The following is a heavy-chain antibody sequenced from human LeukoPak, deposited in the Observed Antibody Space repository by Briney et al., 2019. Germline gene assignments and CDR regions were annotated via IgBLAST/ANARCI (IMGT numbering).Heavy chain of an antibody. V-gene: IGHV4-34*01. CDR3: AREGEDILTGYYSH. D-gene: IGHD3-9*01. Sequence: GSLRLSCEGSGFTFSDAWMNWVRQAPGKGLEWIGEINHSGSTNYNPSLKSRVTISVDTSKNQFSLKLSSATAADTAVYYCAREGEDILTGYYSHWGQGTLVTVSS. CDR2: INHSGST. CDR1: GFTFSDAW. J-gene: IGHJ4*02.